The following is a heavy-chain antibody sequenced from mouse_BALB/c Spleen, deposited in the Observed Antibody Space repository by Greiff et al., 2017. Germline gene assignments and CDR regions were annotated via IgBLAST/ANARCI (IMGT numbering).Heavy chain of an antibody. CDR1: GYTFSSYW. D-gene: IGHD4-1*01. Sequence: QVQLQQSGAELMKPGASVKISCKATGYTFSSYWIEWVKQRPGHGLEWIGEILPGSGSTNYNEKFKGKATFTADTSSNTAYMQLSSLTSEDSAVYYCARSGAAGTFDYWGQGTTLTVSS. V-gene: IGHV1-9*01. CDR3: ARSGAAGTFDY. CDR2: ILPGSGST. J-gene: IGHJ2*01.